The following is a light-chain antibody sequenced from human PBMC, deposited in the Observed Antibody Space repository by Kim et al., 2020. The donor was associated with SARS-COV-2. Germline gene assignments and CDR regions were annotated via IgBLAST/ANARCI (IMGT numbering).Light chain of an antibody. CDR1: SSNIGACFD. V-gene: IGLV1-40*01. J-gene: IGLJ2*01. CDR2: RNN. CDR3: QSFDSSLSALL. Sequence: QRITNSCTGSSSNIGACFDVPWYQQRPVTAPKLLLYRNNNRPSGVPDRFSASRSGTSASLAITGLQPEDEADYYCQSFDSSLSALLFGGGTKVTVL.